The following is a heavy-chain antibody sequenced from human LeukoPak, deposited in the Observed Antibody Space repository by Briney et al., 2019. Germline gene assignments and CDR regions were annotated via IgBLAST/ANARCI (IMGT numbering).Heavy chain of an antibody. J-gene: IGHJ4*02. V-gene: IGHV4-38-2*02. Sequence: KASETLSLTCTVSGYSISSGYYWGWIRQPPGKGLEWIGSIYHSGSTYYNPSLKSRVTISVDTSKNQFSLKLSSVTAADTAVYYCASTTVYDSLSEDYWGQGTLVTVSS. CDR1: GYSISSGYY. CDR2: IYHSGST. CDR3: ASTTVYDSLSEDY. D-gene: IGHD3-22*01.